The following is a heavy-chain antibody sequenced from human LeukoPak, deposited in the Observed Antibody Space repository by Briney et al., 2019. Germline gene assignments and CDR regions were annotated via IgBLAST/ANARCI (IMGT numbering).Heavy chain of an antibody. CDR2: INHSGST. J-gene: IGHJ5*02. Sequence: PSETLSLTCAVYGGSFSGYYWSWIRQPPGKGLEWIGEINHSGSTNYNPSLKSRVTISVDTSKNQFSLKLSSVTAADTAVYYCARDPSEGWFDPWGQGTLVTVSS. CDR1: GGSFSGYY. V-gene: IGHV4-34*01. CDR3: ARDPSEGWFDP.